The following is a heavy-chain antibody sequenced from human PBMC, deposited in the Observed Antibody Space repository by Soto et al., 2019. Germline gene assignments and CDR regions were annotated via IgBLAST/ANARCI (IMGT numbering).Heavy chain of an antibody. V-gene: IGHV1-58*01. CDR2: IAGGSGNT. CDR1: EFTFSSSA. J-gene: IGHJ4*02. CDR3: AADGSDSGYYWFYFDN. D-gene: IGHD3-3*01. Sequence: HMDLVQSGPEVKKPGTSVKVSCKASEFTFSSSAVQWVRQTRGQRLEWIGWIAGGSGNTNYAQNFRNRVTLTRDVATRTAYMELSSLTPEDTAIYYCAADGSDSGYYWFYFDNWGQGTQVTVSS.